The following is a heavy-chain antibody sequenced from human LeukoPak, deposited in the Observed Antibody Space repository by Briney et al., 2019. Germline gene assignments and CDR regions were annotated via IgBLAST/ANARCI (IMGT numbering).Heavy chain of an antibody. CDR2: IRYDGSNK. Sequence: PGGSLRLSCAASGFTFSSYGMHWVRQAPGKGREWVAFIRYDGSNKYYADSVKGRFTISRDNSKNTLYLQMNSLRAEDTAVYYCAKGPPIIVVIPFDYWGQGTLVTVSS. D-gene: IGHD3-22*01. CDR1: GFTFSSYG. V-gene: IGHV3-30*02. CDR3: AKGPPIIVVIPFDY. J-gene: IGHJ4*02.